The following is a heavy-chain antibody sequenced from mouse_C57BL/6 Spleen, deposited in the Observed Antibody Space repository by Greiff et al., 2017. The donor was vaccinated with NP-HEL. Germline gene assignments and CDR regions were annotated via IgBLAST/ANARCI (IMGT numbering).Heavy chain of an antibody. CDR2: INPSSGYT. V-gene: IGHV1-7*01. D-gene: IGHD1-1*01. J-gene: IGHJ1*03. CDR3: AIQDYGSDYRYFDV. Sequence: VQLQQSGAELAKPGASVKLSCKASGYTFTSYWMHWVNQRPGKGLEWIGYINPSSGYTKYNQKLKDKATLTTDKSSSTAYMQLSRLTYEDSAVYYCAIQDYGSDYRYFDVWGTGTTVTVSS. CDR1: GYTFTSYW.